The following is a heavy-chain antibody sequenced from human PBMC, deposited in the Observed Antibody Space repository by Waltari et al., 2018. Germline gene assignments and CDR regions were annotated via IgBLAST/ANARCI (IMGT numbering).Heavy chain of an antibody. CDR1: GFTVSSNY. J-gene: IGHJ4*02. V-gene: IGHV3-53*01. CDR3: ARADSGYDPTFDY. CDR2: IYSGGST. D-gene: IGHD5-12*01. Sequence: EVQLVESGGGLIQPGGSLRLSCAASGFTVSSNYMSWVRQAPGKGLDWVSVIYSGGSTYYADSVKGRFTISRDNSKNTLYLQMNSLRAEDTAVYYCARADSGYDPTFDYWGQGTLVTVSS.